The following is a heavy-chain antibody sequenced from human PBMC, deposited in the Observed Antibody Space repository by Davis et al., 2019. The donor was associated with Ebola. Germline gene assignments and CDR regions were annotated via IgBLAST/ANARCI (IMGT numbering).Heavy chain of an antibody. J-gene: IGHJ6*02. V-gene: IGHV4-39*01. D-gene: IGHD5-18*01. CDR1: GGSISSSTYY. Sequence: GSLRLSCAVSGGSISSSTYYWGWIRQPPGKGLEWIGSIYNSGSTYYNPSLESRVTISVDTSKNQLSLKLTSVTATDTAVYYCARPVSPGYTYGYYYYGMDVWGQGTTVTVSS. CDR2: IYNSGST. CDR3: ARPVSPGYTYGYYYYGMDV.